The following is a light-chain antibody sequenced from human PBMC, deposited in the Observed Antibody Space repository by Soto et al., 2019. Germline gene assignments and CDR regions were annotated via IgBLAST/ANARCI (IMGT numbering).Light chain of an antibody. CDR3: QQYAESPLT. CDR2: DAS. Sequence: VLTQSPGTLSLSPGERATLSCRASQSVSSSHLAWYQQKPGQAPRLLIYDASDRATGIPARFSGSGSGTDFALTISRLEPEDFAVYYCQQYAESPLTFGPGTKVDI. CDR1: QSVSSSH. J-gene: IGKJ3*01. V-gene: IGKV3-20*01.